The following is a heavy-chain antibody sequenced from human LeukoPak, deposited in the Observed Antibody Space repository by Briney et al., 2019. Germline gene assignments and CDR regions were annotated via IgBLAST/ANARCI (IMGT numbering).Heavy chain of an antibody. Sequence: GGSLRLSCAASGFTFSDYYMSWIRQAPGKGLEWVSYISSSGSTIYYAASVKGRFTISRDNAKNSLYLQMNSLRAEDTAVYYCARESLMSSGYYFDYWGQGTLVTVSS. V-gene: IGHV3-11*01. D-gene: IGHD6-19*01. J-gene: IGHJ4*02. CDR1: GFTFSDYY. CDR3: ARESLMSSGYYFDY. CDR2: ISSSGSTI.